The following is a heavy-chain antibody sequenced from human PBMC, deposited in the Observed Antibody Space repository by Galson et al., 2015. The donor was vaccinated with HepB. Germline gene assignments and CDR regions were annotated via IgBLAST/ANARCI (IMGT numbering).Heavy chain of an antibody. D-gene: IGHD1-1*01. V-gene: IGHV3-64D*06. J-gene: IGHJ4*02. CDR3: ATGTTGN. Sequence: SLRLSCAVSGFSFSASPMHWVRQAPGKRLQHVSTISSNRGDTYYADSVKGRFTISRDNSKNTLFLQMISLRVEDTAVYFCATGTTGNWGQGTLVTVSS. CDR2: ISSNRGDT. CDR1: GFSFSASP.